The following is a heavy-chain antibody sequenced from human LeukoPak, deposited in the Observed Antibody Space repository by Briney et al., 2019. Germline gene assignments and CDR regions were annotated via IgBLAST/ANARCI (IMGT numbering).Heavy chain of an antibody. D-gene: IGHD3-10*01. Sequence: PGGSLRLSCAASGFTVSSNYMSWGRQAPGKGLGWVSVIYSGGSTYYADSVKGRFTISRDNSKNTLYLQMNSLRAEDTAVYYCARRTEDTILLWFGESSSIYGMDVWGQGTTVTVSS. CDR1: GFTVSSNY. CDR2: IYSGGST. J-gene: IGHJ6*02. CDR3: ARRTEDTILLWFGESSSIYGMDV. V-gene: IGHV3-66*01.